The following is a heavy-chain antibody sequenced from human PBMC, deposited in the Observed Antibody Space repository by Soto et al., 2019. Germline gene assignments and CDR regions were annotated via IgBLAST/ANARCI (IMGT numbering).Heavy chain of an antibody. CDR1: GYTFTSYD. V-gene: IGHV1-8*01. J-gene: IGHJ6*03. Sequence: ASVTVSCKASGYTFTSYDINWVRQATGQGLEWMGWMNPNSGNTGYAQKFQGRVTMTRNTSISTAYMELSSLRSEDTAVYYCARGIPYYYYYYYMDVWGKGTTVTVSS. CDR3: ARGIPYYYYYYYMDV. CDR2: MNPNSGNT.